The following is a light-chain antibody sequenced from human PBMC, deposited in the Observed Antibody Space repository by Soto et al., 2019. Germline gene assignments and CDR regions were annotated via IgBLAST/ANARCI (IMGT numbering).Light chain of an antibody. J-gene: IGKJ3*01. CDR2: AAS. CDR1: QSISSY. Sequence: DIKMTQSPSSLSASVGDRVTITCRASQSISSYLNWYQQKPGKAPNFLIYAASNLQSGVPSRFSGSGSGTEFTLTIITLQPEHFATYYCQQSYSTLAFGPGTKGDIK. V-gene: IGKV1-39*01. CDR3: QQSYSTLA.